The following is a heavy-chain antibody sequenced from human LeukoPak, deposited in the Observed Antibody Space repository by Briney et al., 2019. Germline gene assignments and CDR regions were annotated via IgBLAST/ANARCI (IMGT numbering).Heavy chain of an antibody. CDR3: AGSRVDSSGYYSFHYFDY. Sequence: ASVKVSCKASGGTFISYAISWVRQAPGQGLEWMGGIIPIFGTANYAQKFQGRVTITADESTSTAYMELSSLRSEDTAVYYCAGSRVDSSGYYSFHYFDYWGQGTLVTVSS. D-gene: IGHD3-22*01. CDR2: IIPIFGTA. J-gene: IGHJ4*02. V-gene: IGHV1-69*01. CDR1: GGTFISYA.